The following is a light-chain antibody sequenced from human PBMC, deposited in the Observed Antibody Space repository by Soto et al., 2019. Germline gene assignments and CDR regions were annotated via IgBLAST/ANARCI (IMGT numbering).Light chain of an antibody. CDR2: AAS. Sequence: EVVLTQSPDTLYLSPGERATLACRASERFSSSYFAWYQQKPGQAPRLHIYAASRKAAGIPDRFSGGGAETDFTLTISRLEPEDFAVYYCQQYGTSPPITFGQGTKVEIK. J-gene: IGKJ2*01. CDR1: ERFSSSY. CDR3: QQYGTSPPIT. V-gene: IGKV3-20*01.